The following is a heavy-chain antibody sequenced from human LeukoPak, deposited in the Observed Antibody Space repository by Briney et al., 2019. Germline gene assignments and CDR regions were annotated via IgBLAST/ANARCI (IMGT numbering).Heavy chain of an antibody. CDR3: ARDSGSYYRYFDY. V-gene: IGHV3-30*04. J-gene: IGHJ4*02. D-gene: IGHD1-26*01. CDR1: GFTFSSYA. CDR2: ISYDGSNK. Sequence: PGRSLRLSCAASGFTFSSYAMHWVRQAPGKGLEWVAVISYDGSNKYYADSVKGRFTISRDNSKNTLYLQMNSLRAEDTAVYYCARDSGSYYRYFDYWGQGTLVTVSS.